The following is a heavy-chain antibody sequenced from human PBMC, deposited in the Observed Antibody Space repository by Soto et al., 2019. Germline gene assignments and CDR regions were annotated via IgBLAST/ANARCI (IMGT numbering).Heavy chain of an antibody. D-gene: IGHD2-2*01. Sequence: PSETLSLTCTVSGGSVSSGSYYWSWIRQPPGKGLEWIGYIYYSGSTNYNPSLKRRVTISVDTSKNQFSLKLSSVTAADTAVYYCARDLRVVVPAAIGWFDPWGQGTLVTVSS. CDR2: IYYSGST. CDR3: ARDLRVVVPAAIGWFDP. V-gene: IGHV4-61*01. CDR1: GGSVSSGSYY. J-gene: IGHJ5*02.